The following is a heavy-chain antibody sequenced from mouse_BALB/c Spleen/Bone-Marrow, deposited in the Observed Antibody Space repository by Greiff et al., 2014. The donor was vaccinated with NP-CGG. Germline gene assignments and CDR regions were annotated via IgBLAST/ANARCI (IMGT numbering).Heavy chain of an antibody. CDR1: GYSFTSYW. V-gene: IGHV1S81*02. CDR2: ISPSNGRS. J-gene: IGHJ4*01. Sequence: QVQLQQPRAELVKPGASVKLSCKASGYSFTSYWMHWVKQRPGQGLEWIGVISPSNGRSNYNEKFKSKATLTVDKSSSTAYMQLSGLTSEDSAVYYCTRSELRRGGYALDYWGLGTSVTVSS. D-gene: IGHD2-12*01. CDR3: TRSELRRGGYALDY.